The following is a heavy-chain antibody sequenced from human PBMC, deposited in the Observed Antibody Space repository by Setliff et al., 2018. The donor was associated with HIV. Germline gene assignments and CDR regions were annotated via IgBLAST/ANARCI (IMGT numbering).Heavy chain of an antibody. V-gene: IGHV4-39*07. D-gene: IGHD3-10*01. CDR1: GETIRNGFYY. J-gene: IGHJ5*02. CDR2: IYYSGST. CDR3: ARSIHGGGSEPFDT. Sequence: SETLSLTCTVSGETIRNGFYYWHWMRQPPGKGLEWIGSIYYSGSTHYKSSLKSRVTISVDTSNNQFSLSLRSVTAADTAIYYCARSIHGGGSEPFDTWGQGILVTVSS.